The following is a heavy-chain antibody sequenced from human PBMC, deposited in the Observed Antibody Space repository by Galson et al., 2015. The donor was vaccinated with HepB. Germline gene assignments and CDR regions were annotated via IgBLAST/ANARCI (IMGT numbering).Heavy chain of an antibody. CDR3: ARGGRPGAFDY. D-gene: IGHD3-16*01. J-gene: IGHJ4*02. CDR2: INSGGDSI. V-gene: IGHV3-11*01. Sequence: SLRLSCAASGFTFSDYYMFWIRQAPGKGLEWVSYINSGGDSIIYADPVRGRFTISRDNTKKSVYVQMSSLRADDTAIYYCARGGRPGAFDYWGQGILVTVSS. CDR1: GFTFSDYY.